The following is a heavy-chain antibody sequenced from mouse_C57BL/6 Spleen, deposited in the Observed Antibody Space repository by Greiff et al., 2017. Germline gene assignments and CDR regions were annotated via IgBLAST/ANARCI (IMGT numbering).Heavy chain of an antibody. CDR3: ARIEDYGSNNGFAY. Sequence: QVTLKESGPGILQPSQTLSLSCSFSGFSLSTFGMGVGWIRQPSGKGLDWLAHIWWDDGKYYNPALKSRLTISKDTSKNQVFLKIANVDTADTATYYCARIEDYGSNNGFAYWGQGTLVTVSA. J-gene: IGHJ3*01. CDR2: IWWDDGK. CDR1: GFSLSTFGMG. D-gene: IGHD1-1*01. V-gene: IGHV8-8*01.